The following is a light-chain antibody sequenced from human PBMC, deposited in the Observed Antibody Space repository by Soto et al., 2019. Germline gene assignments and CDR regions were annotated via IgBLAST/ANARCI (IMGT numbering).Light chain of an antibody. J-gene: IGKJ1*01. V-gene: IGKV1-5*01. CDR3: QQYNSYPTWT. CDR2: DAS. Sequence: QMTPSPSTPSASVGDRVTIPFRASQSISSWLAWYQQKPGKAPKLLIYDASSLESGVPSRFSGSGSGTEFTLTISSLQPDDFATYYCQQYNSYPTWTFGQGTKVDNK. CDR1: QSISSW.